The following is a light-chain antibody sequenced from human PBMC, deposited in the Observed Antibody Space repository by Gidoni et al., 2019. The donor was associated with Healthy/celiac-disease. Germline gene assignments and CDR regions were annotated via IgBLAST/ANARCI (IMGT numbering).Light chain of an antibody. J-gene: IGKJ1*01. Sequence: AIRMTQSPSSFSASTGYRVTITCRASPGISSYLAWYQQQPGKDPKLLIYSASTLQSGVPSRFSGSGSWTDFTLTIICLQSEDFATDYCQQYYSYPRTFGQGTKVEIK. CDR3: QQYYSYPRT. V-gene: IGKV1-8*01. CDR2: SAS. CDR1: PGISSY.